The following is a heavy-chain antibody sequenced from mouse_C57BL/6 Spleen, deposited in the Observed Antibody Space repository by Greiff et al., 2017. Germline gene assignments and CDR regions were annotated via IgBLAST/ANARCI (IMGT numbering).Heavy chain of an antibody. CDR2: FYPGSGSI. CDR3: ARHEDTPLYYGSSLFAY. V-gene: IGHV1-62-2*01. Sequence: QVQLQQSGAELVKPGASVKLSCKASGYTFTEYTIHWVKQRSGQGLEWIGWFYPGSGSIKYNEKFKDKATLTADKSSSTVYMELSRVTSEDSAVYFCARHEDTPLYYGSSLFAYWGQGTLVTVSA. CDR1: GYTFTEYT. D-gene: IGHD1-1*01. J-gene: IGHJ3*01.